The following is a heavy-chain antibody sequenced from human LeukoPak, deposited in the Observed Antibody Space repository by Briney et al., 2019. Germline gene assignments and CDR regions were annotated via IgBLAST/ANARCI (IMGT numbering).Heavy chain of an antibody. CDR2: VYTSGST. V-gene: IGHV4-4*07. Sequence: PSETLSLTCTVSGDSISSYYWSWIRQPAGKGLEWIGRVYTSGSTNYNPSLKSRVTMSVDTSKNQFSLKLSSVTAADTAVYYCATNWGSPAFDIWGQGTMVTVSS. J-gene: IGHJ3*02. CDR3: ATNWGSPAFDI. CDR1: GDSISSYY. D-gene: IGHD7-27*01.